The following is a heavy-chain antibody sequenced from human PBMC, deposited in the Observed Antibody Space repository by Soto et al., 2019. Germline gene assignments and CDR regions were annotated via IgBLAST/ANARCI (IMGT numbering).Heavy chain of an antibody. CDR3: AKASSAKWFGELLYSHPDY. V-gene: IGHV3-23*01. D-gene: IGHD3-10*01. CDR1: GFTFSSYA. J-gene: IGHJ4*02. Sequence: VVSLRLSFSASGFTFSSYAMSWVRQAPGQGLEWVSAISGSGGSTYYADSVKGRFTISRDDSKNTLYLKMNRLRAADTAVYYCAKASSAKWFGELLYSHPDYWGQGTLVTVSS. CDR2: ISGSGGST.